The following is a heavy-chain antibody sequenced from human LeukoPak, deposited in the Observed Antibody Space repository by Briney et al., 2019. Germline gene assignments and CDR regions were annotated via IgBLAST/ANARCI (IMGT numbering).Heavy chain of an antibody. J-gene: IGHJ5*02. Sequence: ASVKVSCKASGHTFTSYDINWVRQAPGQGLEWMGWINPNSGGTNYAQKFQGRVTMTRDTSISTAYMELSRLRSDDTAAYYCARERNYYDSSGSLDPWGQGTLVTVSS. D-gene: IGHD3-22*01. CDR1: GHTFTSYD. CDR2: INPNSGGT. V-gene: IGHV1-2*02. CDR3: ARERNYYDSSGSLDP.